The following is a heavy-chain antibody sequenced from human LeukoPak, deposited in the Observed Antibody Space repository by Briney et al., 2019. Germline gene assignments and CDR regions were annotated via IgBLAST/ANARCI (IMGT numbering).Heavy chain of an antibody. Sequence: NPSDTLSLTCTVSGGSISSYYWSWIRQPPGKGLEWIGYIYYSGSTNYNPSLKSRVTISVDTSKNQFSLKLSSVTAADTAVYYCARDSQIITMVRGVTPYYYYGMDVWGQGTTVTVSS. CDR1: GGSISSYY. CDR3: ARDSQIITMVRGVTPYYYYGMDV. CDR2: IYYSGST. J-gene: IGHJ6*02. V-gene: IGHV4-59*01. D-gene: IGHD3-10*01.